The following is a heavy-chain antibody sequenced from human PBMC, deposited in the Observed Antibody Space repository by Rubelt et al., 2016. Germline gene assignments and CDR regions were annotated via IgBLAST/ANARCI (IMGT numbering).Heavy chain of an antibody. CDR3: ARDYANSAKDY. D-gene: IGHD2-2*01. J-gene: IGHJ4*02. Sequence: QVHLVESGGDVVQPGRSLRLSCAASGFTFNTYGMHWVRQAPGKGLEWVALIWYDGSDQYYADSVKGRFTTSRDSSKSTVYLQRNSLRAEDTAVYYCARDYANSAKDYWGQGTLVTVSS. V-gene: IGHV3-33*01. CDR1: GFTFNTYG. CDR2: IWYDGSDQ.